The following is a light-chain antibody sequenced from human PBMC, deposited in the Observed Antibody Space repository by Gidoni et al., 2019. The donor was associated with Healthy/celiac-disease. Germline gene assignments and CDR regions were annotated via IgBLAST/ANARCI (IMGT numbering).Light chain of an antibody. V-gene: IGKV1-5*01. CDR3: QQYNSWT. Sequence: GDRVTITCRASQSISSWLAWYQQKPGKAPKLLIYDASSLESGVPSRFSGSGSGTEFTLTISSLQPDDFATYYCQQYNSWTFGKGTKVEIK. CDR2: DAS. CDR1: QSISSW. J-gene: IGKJ1*01.